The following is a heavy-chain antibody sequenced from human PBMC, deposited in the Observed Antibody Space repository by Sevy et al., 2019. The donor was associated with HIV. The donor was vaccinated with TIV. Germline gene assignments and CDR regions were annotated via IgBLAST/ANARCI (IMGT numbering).Heavy chain of an antibody. CDR1: GYTLTQLS. J-gene: IGHJ4*02. Sequence: ASVKVSRKVSGYTLTQLSMHWVRQAPGKGLEWMGSFDPEDGETIYAQKFQGTVTMTEDTSTDTAYMELSSLKSEDTAVFYCAITKDYYDSSGYPFDYWGQGTLVTVSS. CDR2: FDPEDGET. D-gene: IGHD3-22*01. V-gene: IGHV1-24*01. CDR3: AITKDYYDSSGYPFDY.